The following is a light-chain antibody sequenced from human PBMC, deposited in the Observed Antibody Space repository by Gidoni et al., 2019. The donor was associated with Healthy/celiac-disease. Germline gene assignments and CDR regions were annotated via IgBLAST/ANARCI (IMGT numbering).Light chain of an antibody. Sequence: DIVLSQSPLSMPVTPGEPASIYCRSRQSLLHSNGYNYWDWYLQKPGQSPQLLIYLGSNRASGVPDRFSGSGSGTDFTLKISRVEAEDVGVDYCMQALQTSLTFGGGTKVEIK. V-gene: IGKV2-28*01. CDR3: MQALQTSLT. J-gene: IGKJ4*01. CDR2: LGS. CDR1: QSLLHSNGYNY.